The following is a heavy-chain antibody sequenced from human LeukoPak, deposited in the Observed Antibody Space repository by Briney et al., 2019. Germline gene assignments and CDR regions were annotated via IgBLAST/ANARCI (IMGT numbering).Heavy chain of an antibody. Sequence: GGSLRLSCAASGFTFNDYYMSWVRQAPGKGLEWLSYINIGGTNTHYADSVKGRFTISRDNAKKSLYLEMNNLRAEDTAVYYCATDGAGFDTWGQGTLVTVSS. CDR1: GFTFNDYY. CDR3: ATDGAGFDT. CDR2: INIGGTNT. V-gene: IGHV3-11*01. J-gene: IGHJ5*02.